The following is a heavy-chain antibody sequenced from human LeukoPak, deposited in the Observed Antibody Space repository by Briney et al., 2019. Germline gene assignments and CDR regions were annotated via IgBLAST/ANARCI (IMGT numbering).Heavy chain of an antibody. V-gene: IGHV4-38-2*01. CDR3: ARGHDFWSGYWFDP. J-gene: IGHJ5*02. CDR1: GYSISSGYY. D-gene: IGHD3-3*01. Sequence: PSETPSLTCAVSGYSISSGYYWGWIRQPPGKGLEWIGSIYHSGSTYYNPSLKSRVTISVDTSKNQFSLKLSSVTAADTAVYYCARGHDFWSGYWFDPWGQGTLVTVSS. CDR2: IYHSGST.